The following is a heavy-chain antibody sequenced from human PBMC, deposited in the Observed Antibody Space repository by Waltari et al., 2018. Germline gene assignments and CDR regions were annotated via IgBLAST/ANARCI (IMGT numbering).Heavy chain of an antibody. CDR2: INHSGST. V-gene: IGHV4-34*01. Sequence: QVQLQQWGAGLLKPSETLSLTCAVYGGSFSGYSWSWIRQPPGKGLEWMGEINHSGSTNYNPSLKSRVTISVDTSKNQFSLKLSSVTAADTAVYYCARGPWRLERSFDYWGQGTLVTVSS. CDR3: ARGPWRLERSFDY. J-gene: IGHJ4*02. D-gene: IGHD1-1*01. CDR1: GGSFSGYS.